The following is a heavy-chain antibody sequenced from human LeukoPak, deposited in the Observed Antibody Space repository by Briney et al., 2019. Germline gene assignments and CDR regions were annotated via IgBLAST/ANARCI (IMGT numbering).Heavy chain of an antibody. V-gene: IGHV4-59*01. CDR3: ARETAAGSDY. J-gene: IGHJ4*02. Sequence: SETLSLTCTVSGGSISSYYWSWIRQPPGKGLEWIGYIYYSGSTNYNPSLKSRVTISVDTSKNQFSLKLSSVTAADTAVYYCARETAAGSDYWGQGTLVTVSS. CDR1: GGSISSYY. D-gene: IGHD6-13*01. CDR2: IYYSGST.